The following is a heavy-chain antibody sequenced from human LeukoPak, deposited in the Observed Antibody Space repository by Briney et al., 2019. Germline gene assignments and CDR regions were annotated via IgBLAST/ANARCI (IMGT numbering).Heavy chain of an antibody. V-gene: IGHV1-18*01. CDR1: GYTFTSYG. CDR3: ARGNPISYDYYDSSGYPTLSSNYMDV. CDR2: ISAYNGNT. J-gene: IGHJ6*03. D-gene: IGHD3-22*01. Sequence: GASVKVSCKASGYTFTSYGISWVRQAPGQGLEWMGWISAYNGNTNYAQKLQGRVTMTTDTSTSTAYMELRSLRSDDTAVYYCARGNPISYDYYDSSGYPTLSSNYMDVWGKGTTVTISS.